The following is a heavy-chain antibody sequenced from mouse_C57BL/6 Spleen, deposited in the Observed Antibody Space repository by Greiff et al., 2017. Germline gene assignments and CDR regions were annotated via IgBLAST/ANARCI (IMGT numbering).Heavy chain of an antibody. D-gene: IGHD1-1*01. CDR3: ARGEDYGSSYLAY. CDR1: GYTFTSYW. CDR2: IHPNSGST. V-gene: IGHV1-64*01. J-gene: IGHJ3*01. Sequence: QVQLQQPGAELVKPGASVKLSCKASGYTFTSYWMHWVKQRPGQGLEWIGMIHPNSGSTNYNEKFKSKATLTVDKSSSTAYMQLSSLTSEDSAVYYCARGEDYGSSYLAYWGQETLVTVSA.